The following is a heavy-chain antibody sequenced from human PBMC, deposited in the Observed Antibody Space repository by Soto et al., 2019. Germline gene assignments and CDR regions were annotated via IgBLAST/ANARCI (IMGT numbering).Heavy chain of an antibody. J-gene: IGHJ6*03. CDR2: IIHILGIA. V-gene: IGHV1-69*02. D-gene: IGHD2-2*02. CDR1: GGTFSSYT. CDR3: GIVVVPAATPNYYYYYMDV. Sequence: QVQLVQSGAEVKKPGSSVKVSCKASGGTFSSYTISWVRQAPGQGLEWMGRIIHILGIANYAQKFQGRVTITAYKSTSTAYMELSSLRSEDTAVYYCGIVVVPAATPNYYYYYMDVWGKGTTVTVSS.